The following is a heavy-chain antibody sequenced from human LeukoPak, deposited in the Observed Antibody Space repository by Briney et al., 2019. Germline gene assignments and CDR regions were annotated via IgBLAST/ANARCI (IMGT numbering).Heavy chain of an antibody. J-gene: IGHJ4*02. CDR1: GYTFSGHY. V-gene: IGHV1-2*06. CDR2: INPNSGGT. CDR3: TRSWIQLWTPDFDH. D-gene: IGHD5-18*01. Sequence: ASVQVSCKASGYTFSGHYLHWVRQAPGQGLEWMGRINPNSGGTKYAQKFQNRVTMTSDTSVSTAYMELNGLRSDDTAIYYCTRSWIQLWTPDFDHWGQGTLVTVSS.